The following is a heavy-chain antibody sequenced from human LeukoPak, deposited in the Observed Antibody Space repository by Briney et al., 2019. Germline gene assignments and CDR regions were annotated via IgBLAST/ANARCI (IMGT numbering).Heavy chain of an antibody. Sequence: GGSLRLSCAASGFTFSSYGMHWVRQAPGKGLEWVAVISYDGSNKYYADSVKGRFTISRDNSKNTLYLQMNSLRAEDTAVYYCANNYYGSGSIYFQHWGQGTLVTVSS. CDR2: ISYDGSNK. CDR3: ANNYYGSGSIYFQH. CDR1: GFTFSSYG. J-gene: IGHJ1*01. D-gene: IGHD3-10*01. V-gene: IGHV3-30*18.